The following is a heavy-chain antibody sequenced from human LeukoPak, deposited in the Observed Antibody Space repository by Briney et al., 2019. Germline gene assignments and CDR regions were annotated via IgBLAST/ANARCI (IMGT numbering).Heavy chain of an antibody. V-gene: IGHV4-31*09. J-gene: IGHJ5*02. Sequence: SETLSLTCTVSGGSISSGGYYWSWIRQHPGKGLEWIGYIYYSGSTYYNPSLKSRVTISVDRSKNQFSLKLSSVTAADTAVYYCAGSSGWHDAGWFDPWGQGTLVTVSS. D-gene: IGHD6-19*01. CDR2: IYYSGST. CDR3: AGSSGWHDAGWFDP. CDR1: GGSISSGGYY.